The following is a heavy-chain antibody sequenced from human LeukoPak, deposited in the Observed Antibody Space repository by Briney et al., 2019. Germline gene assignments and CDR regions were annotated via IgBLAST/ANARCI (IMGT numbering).Heavy chain of an antibody. CDR3: ANEIRPNDY. D-gene: IGHD3-16*01. CDR1: GFPFSSHA. CDR2: IDISGGAT. J-gene: IGHJ4*02. V-gene: IGHV3-23*05. Sequence: GGSLRLSGVASGFPFSSHAMCWVRQAPGKGLEWVSSIDISGGATWYADSVRGRFTISRDNSKNTLYLQMTSLRVEDTALYDCANEIRPNDYWGQGTLVSVSS.